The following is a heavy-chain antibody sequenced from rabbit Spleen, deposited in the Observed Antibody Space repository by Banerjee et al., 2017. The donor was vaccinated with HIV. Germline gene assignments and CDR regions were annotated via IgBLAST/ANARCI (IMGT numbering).Heavy chain of an antibody. CDR2: IDPVFGIT. Sequence: ESGGGLVKPGASLTLTCTASGFSFSSGYYMNWVRQAPGKGLEWIGYIDPVFGITYYANWVNGRFSISRENAQNTVSLQMTSLTAADTATYFCARDGAGGSYFALWGPGTLVTVS. CDR1: GFSFSSGYY. V-gene: IGHV1S40*01. D-gene: IGHD8-1*01. J-gene: IGHJ4*01. CDR3: ARDGAGGSYFAL.